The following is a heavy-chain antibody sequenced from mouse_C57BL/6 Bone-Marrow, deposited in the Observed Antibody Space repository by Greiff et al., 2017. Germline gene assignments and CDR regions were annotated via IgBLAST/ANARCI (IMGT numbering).Heavy chain of an antibody. CDR1: GFNIKDDY. CDR2: IDPENGDT. J-gene: IGHJ1*03. V-gene: IGHV14-4*01. Sequence: VQLQQSGAELVRPGASVKLSCTASGFNIKDDYMHWVKQRPEQGLEWIGWIDPENGDTEYASKFQGKATITADTASNTDYLQLSSLTSEDTAVYYCTSWGYDWYFDVWGTGTTVTVSS. CDR3: TSWGYDWYFDV. D-gene: IGHD2-2*01.